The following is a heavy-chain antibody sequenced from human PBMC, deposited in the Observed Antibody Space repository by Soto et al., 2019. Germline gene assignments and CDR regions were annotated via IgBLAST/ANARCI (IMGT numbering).Heavy chain of an antibody. Sequence: QVQLVESGGGVVQPGRSLRLSCAASGFTFSTFGMHWVRQAPGKGLEWVAVIWIDGSNEYYADSVKGRFSISRDNSKNTLYLQMNSLRVEDTAVYYCARGDYGSGNYYYYNYAMDVWGQGTTVTVSS. CDR1: GFTFSTFG. D-gene: IGHD3-10*01. CDR3: ARGDYGSGNYYYYNYAMDV. V-gene: IGHV3-33*01. J-gene: IGHJ6*02. CDR2: IWIDGSNE.